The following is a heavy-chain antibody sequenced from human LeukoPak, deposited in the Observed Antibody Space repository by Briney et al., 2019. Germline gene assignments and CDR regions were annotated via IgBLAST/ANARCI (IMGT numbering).Heavy chain of an antibody. D-gene: IGHD1-26*01. Sequence: SQTLSLTCAISGDTVSSNSAAWNWIRQSPSRGLEWLGRTYYRSKWSNDYAVSVKSRITINPDTSKNQFSLKLSSVTATDTAVYYCARRSDSGSYQHFDYWGQGTLVTVSS. CDR1: GDTVSSNSAA. CDR2: TYYRSKWSN. CDR3: ARRSDSGSYQHFDY. J-gene: IGHJ4*02. V-gene: IGHV6-1*01.